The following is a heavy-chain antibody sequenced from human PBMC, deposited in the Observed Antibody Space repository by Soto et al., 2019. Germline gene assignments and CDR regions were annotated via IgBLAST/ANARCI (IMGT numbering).Heavy chain of an antibody. CDR3: AREGGSLNWFDH. CDR2: ISSSSRTI. V-gene: IGHV3-48*02. D-gene: IGHD1-26*01. CDR1: GFTFSSYS. Sequence: EVQLVESGGGLVQPGGSLRLSCAASGFTFSSYSMNWVRQAPGKGLEWVSYISSSSRTIYYADSVKGRFTISRDNAKHSLYLQMNSLRDEDTAVYDCAREGGSLNWFDHWGQGTLVTVSS. J-gene: IGHJ5*02.